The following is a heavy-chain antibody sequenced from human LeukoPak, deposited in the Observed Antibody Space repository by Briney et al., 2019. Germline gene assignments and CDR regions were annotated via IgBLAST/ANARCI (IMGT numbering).Heavy chain of an antibody. J-gene: IGHJ3*02. D-gene: IGHD2-2*01. Sequence: ASVKVSCKASGYTFTGYYMHWVRQAPGQGLEWTGWINPNSGGTNYAQKFQGRVTMTRDTSISTAYMELSRLRSDDTAVYYCARHDCSSTSCYVFGAFDIWGQGTMVTVSS. CDR3: ARHDCSSTSCYVFGAFDI. V-gene: IGHV1-2*02. CDR2: INPNSGGT. CDR1: GYTFTGYY.